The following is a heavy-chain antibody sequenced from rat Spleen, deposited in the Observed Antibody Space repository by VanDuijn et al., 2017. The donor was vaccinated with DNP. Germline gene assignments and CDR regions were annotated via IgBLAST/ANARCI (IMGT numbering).Heavy chain of an antibody. CDR1: GFTFSDYN. J-gene: IGHJ2*01. D-gene: IGHD1-2*01. CDR2: ISHDGGST. V-gene: IGHV5-7*01. Sequence: EVQLVESGGGLVQPGSSLKLSCAASGFTFSDYNMAWVRQAPTKGLEWVATISHDGGSTYYPDSVKGRFTISRDNAENTVYLQMSSLRSEDTATYYCASWAPIAPLSTSNYWGQGVMVTVSS. CDR3: ASWAPIAPLSTSNY.